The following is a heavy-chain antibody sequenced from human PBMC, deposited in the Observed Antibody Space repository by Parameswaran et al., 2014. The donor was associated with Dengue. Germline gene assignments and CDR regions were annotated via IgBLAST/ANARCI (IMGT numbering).Heavy chain of an antibody. Sequence: WVRQAPGQGLEWMGGIIPVFGTAYYPQKFQGRVTITAVEATSTAYIELSGLRSEDTAIYYCAMYYDASTGHFWLDPWGQGTLVTVSS. CDR2: IIPVFGTA. J-gene: IGHJ5*02. CDR3: AMYYDASTGHFWLDP. D-gene: IGHD3-9*01. V-gene: IGHV1-69*01.